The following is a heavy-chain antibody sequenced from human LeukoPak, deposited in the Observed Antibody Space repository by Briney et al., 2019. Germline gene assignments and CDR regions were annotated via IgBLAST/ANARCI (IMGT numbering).Heavy chain of an antibody. CDR2: IYYSGST. CDR1: GGSISSYY. Sequence: SETLSLTCTVSGGSISSYYWNWIRQPPGKGLEWIGYIYYSGSTNYNPSLKSRVTISVDTSKNQFSLKLTSVTAADTAVYYCARDNDFFDYWGQGTLATVSS. CDR3: ARDNDFFDY. V-gene: IGHV4-59*12. J-gene: IGHJ4*02.